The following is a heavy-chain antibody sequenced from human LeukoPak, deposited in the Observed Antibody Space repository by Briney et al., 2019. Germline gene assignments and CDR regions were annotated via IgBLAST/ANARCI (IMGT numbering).Heavy chain of an antibody. J-gene: IGHJ4*02. V-gene: IGHV3-74*01. CDR3: TRSGLDVGDY. Sequence: PGGSLRLSCAASGFTFSSYWMHWVRQAPGKGLVWVSRINSDGSSISYADSVKGRFTISRDNAKYPLYLQMNSLRAEDTAVYYCTRSGLDVGDYWGQGTLVTVSS. CDR1: GFTFSSYW. D-gene: IGHD1-26*01. CDR2: INSDGSSI.